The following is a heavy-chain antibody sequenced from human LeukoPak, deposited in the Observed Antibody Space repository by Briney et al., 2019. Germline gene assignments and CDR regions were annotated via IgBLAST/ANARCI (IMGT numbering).Heavy chain of an antibody. CDR2: IYSGGST. Sequence: PGGSLRLSCAASGFTFSSYAMSWVRQAPGKGLEWVSVIYSGGSTYYADSVKGRFTISRDNSKNTLYLQMNSLRAEDTAVYYCARTLHSYGQYYFDYWGQGTLVTVSS. CDR1: GFTFSSYA. D-gene: IGHD5-18*01. CDR3: ARTLHSYGQYYFDY. V-gene: IGHV3-53*01. J-gene: IGHJ4*02.